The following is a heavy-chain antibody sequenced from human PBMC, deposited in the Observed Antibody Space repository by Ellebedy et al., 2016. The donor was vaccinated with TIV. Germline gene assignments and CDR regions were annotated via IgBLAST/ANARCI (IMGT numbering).Heavy chain of an antibody. CDR2: IYYSGST. CDR3: ARPLRSTVTTSIYFDY. J-gene: IGHJ4*02. V-gene: IGHV4-39*01. D-gene: IGHD4-17*01. CDR1: GGSISSSSYF. Sequence: SETLSLTXTVSGGSISSSSYFWGRIRQPPGKGLEWIGIIYYSGSTYYNPSLNSRVSISVDRAKNQFSLNLNSVTASDTAVYYCARPLRSTVTTSIYFDYWGQGTLVTVSS.